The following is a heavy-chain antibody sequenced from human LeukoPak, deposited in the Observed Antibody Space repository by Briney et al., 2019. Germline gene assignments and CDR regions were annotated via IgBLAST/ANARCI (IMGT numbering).Heavy chain of an antibody. CDR3: ARYHSGYDDY. Sequence: KPSETLSLTCTVSGGSITSYHWSWIRQPPGKGLEWIGSIYYSGSTYYNPSLKSRVTITVDTSKNQFSLKLSSVTAADTAVYYCARYHSGYDDYWGQGTLVTVSS. V-gene: IGHV4-39*07. CDR2: IYYSGST. D-gene: IGHD5-12*01. J-gene: IGHJ4*02. CDR1: GGSITSYH.